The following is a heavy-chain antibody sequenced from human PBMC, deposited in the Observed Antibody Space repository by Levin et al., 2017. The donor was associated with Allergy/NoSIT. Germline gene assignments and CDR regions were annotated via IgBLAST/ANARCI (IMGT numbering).Heavy chain of an antibody. D-gene: IGHD3-16*02. CDR3: ARHYYDYIWGSSRGADWFDP. CDR1: GDSISTSAYY. CDR2: IYYSGST. Sequence: SETLSLTCTVSGDSISTSAYYWGWIRQPPGKGLEWIGSIYYSGSTYDSPSLKSRVTISIDTSKNQFSLKLNSVTAADTALYYCARHYYDYIWGSSRGADWFDPWGQGTLVTVSS. V-gene: IGHV4-39*01. J-gene: IGHJ5*02.